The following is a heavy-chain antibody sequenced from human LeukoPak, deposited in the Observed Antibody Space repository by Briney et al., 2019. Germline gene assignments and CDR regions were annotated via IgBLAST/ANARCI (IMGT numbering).Heavy chain of an antibody. J-gene: IGHJ4*02. CDR2: IIPIFGTA. D-gene: IGHD3-9*01. CDR1: GGTFSSYA. CDR3: ARGYYDILTGYSNAYY. Sequence: ASVKVSCKASGGTFSSYAISWVRQAPGQGLEWTGGIIPIFGTANYAQKFQGRVTITTDESTSTAYMELSSLRSEDTAVYYCARGYYDILTGYSNAYYRGQGTLVTVSS. V-gene: IGHV1-69*05.